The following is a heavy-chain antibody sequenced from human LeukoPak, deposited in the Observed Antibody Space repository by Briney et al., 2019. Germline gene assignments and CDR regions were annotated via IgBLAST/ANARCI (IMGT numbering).Heavy chain of an antibody. Sequence: PGGSLRLSCAASGFTFDVYGMSWVRQAPGKGLEWVSGINWNGGSTGYADSVKGRFTISRGNSKNTLSLQMNSLTADDTAVYYCVRGPRYYDDSGFHYGVFDIWGQGTLVTVSS. J-gene: IGHJ3*02. CDR2: INWNGGST. CDR1: GFTFDVYG. V-gene: IGHV3-20*04. CDR3: VRGPRYYDDSGFHYGVFDI. D-gene: IGHD3-16*01.